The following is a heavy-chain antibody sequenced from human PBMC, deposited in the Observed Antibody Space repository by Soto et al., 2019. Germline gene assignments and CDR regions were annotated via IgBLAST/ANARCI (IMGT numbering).Heavy chain of an antibody. CDR2: IWYDGSNK. CDR1: GFTFSSYG. J-gene: IGHJ4*02. Sequence: QVQLVESGGGVVQPGRSLRLSCAASGFTFSSYGMHWVRQAPGKGLEWVAVIWYDGSNKYYADSVKGRFTISRDNSKNTLYLQMNSLRAEDTAVYYCARDRDSSGWLDYWGQGTLVTVSS. CDR3: ARDRDSSGWLDY. V-gene: IGHV3-33*01. D-gene: IGHD6-19*01.